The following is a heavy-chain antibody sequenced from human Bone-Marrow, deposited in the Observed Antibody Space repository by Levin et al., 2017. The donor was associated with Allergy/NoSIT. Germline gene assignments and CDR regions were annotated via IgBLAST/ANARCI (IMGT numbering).Heavy chain of an antibody. D-gene: IGHD5-12*01. J-gene: IGHJ3*02. CDR1: GFPFSISA. V-gene: IGHV3-23*01. CDR3: AKREGIVATISHAFDI. CDR2: LNAGGYNT. Sequence: LSLTCAASGFPFSISAMSWVRQAPRKGLEWVSILNAGGYNTYYAVFVKGRFTISRDNSKNTLYLQMNSLRAEDTAVYYCAKREGIVATISHAFDIWGQGTMVTVS.